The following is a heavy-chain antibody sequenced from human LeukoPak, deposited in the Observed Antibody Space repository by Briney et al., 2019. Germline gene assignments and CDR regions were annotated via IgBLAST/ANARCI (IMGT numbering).Heavy chain of an antibody. CDR2: IYSGGST. CDR3: ARLAVAGWTRAFDI. D-gene: IGHD6-19*01. Sequence: GGSLRLSCAASGFTVSSNYMSWVRQAPGKGLEWVSVIYSGGSTYYAESVKGRFTISRDNSKNTLYLQMNSLRAEDTAVYYCARLAVAGWTRAFDIWGQGTMVTVSS. CDR1: GFTVSSNY. J-gene: IGHJ3*02. V-gene: IGHV3-53*01.